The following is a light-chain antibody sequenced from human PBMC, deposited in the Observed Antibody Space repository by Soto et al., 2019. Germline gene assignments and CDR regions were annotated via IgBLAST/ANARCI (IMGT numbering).Light chain of an antibody. CDR3: CSYAGSYTFV. CDR2: DVS. V-gene: IGLV2-11*01. Sequence: QSVLTQPRSVSGTPGQSVTISCTGTSSDVGGYSYVSWYQQHPGKAPKLMIYDVSKRPSGVPDRFSGSKSGNTASLTISGLQGEDEADYYCCSYAGSYTFVFGTGTRSPS. CDR1: SSDVGGYSY. J-gene: IGLJ1*01.